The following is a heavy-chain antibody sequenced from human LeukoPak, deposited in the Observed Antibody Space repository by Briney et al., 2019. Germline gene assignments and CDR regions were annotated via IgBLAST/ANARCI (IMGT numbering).Heavy chain of an antibody. V-gene: IGHV4-39*07. CDR2: FYYNGNT. CDR1: GFSLSSSAYY. J-gene: IGHJ6*03. D-gene: IGHD3-16*01. Sequence: PSETLSLTCAVSGFSLSSSAYYWVRVPPSPGRGPEWIGAFYYNGNTYYKPSLQSRVTISADTSKNQFSLDLPSVTAADAALFWCVCQRATLGSTHYYMDAWGKGTPVVVSS. CDR3: VCQRATLGSTHYYMDA.